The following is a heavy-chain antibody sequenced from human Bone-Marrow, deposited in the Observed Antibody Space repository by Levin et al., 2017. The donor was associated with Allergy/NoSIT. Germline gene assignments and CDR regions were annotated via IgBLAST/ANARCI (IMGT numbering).Heavy chain of an antibody. V-gene: IGHV3-30-3*01. CDR2: ISYDGSNK. J-gene: IGHJ6*03. Sequence: GGSLRLSCAASGFTFSSYAMHWVRQAPGKGLEWVAVISYDGSNKYYADSVKGRFTISRDNSKNTLYLQMNSLRAEDTAVYYCARRKVVVVAARANYYYYMDVWGKGTTVTVSS. CDR1: GFTFSSYA. CDR3: ARRKVVVVAARANYYYYMDV. D-gene: IGHD2-15*01.